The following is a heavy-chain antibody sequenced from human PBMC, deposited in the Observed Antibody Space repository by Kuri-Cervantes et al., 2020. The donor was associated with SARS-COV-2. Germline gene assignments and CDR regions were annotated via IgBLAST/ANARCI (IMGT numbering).Heavy chain of an antibody. CDR2: ISSSGSYI. V-gene: IGHV3-21*01. CDR3: AKLALWTGDHKGKFDC. CDR1: GFTFSTYS. Sequence: GGSLRLSCEASGFTFSTYSMNWVRQAPGKGLQWVASISSSGSYIHYADSVRGRFTISRDKAKDSVYLQMNSLRADDTAVYYCAKLALWTGDHKGKFDCWGQGTLVTVSS. J-gene: IGHJ4*02. D-gene: IGHD3/OR15-3a*01.